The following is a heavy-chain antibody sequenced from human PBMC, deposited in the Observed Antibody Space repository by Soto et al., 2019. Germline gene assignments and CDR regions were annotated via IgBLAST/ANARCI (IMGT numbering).Heavy chain of an antibody. CDR3: AKEVRIAARPYYFDY. D-gene: IGHD6-6*01. V-gene: IGHV3-30*18. CDR1: GFTFSSYG. Sequence: GGSLRLSCAASGFTFSSYGMHWVRQAPGKGLEWVAVISYDGSNKYYADSVKGRFTISRDNSKNTLYLQMNSLRAEDTAVYYCAKEVRIAARPYYFDYWGQGTLVTVSS. J-gene: IGHJ4*02. CDR2: ISYDGSNK.